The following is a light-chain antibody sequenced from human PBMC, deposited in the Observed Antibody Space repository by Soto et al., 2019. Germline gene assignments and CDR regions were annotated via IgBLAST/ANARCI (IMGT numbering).Light chain of an antibody. CDR2: AAD. V-gene: IGKV1-39*01. CDR3: QQNYDVPYT. Sequence: QLTQSPPLLSASVGDRVTITCRASPSIGSYLNWYQHKPGEAPKLLIFAADTLESGVPSRFSGSGFNKEFTLTVNSLQPEDFVTYYCQQNYDVPYTFGQGTRVEIK. J-gene: IGKJ2*01. CDR1: PSIGSY.